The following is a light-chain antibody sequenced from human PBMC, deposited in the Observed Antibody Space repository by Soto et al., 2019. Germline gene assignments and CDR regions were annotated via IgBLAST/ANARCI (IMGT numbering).Light chain of an antibody. CDR2: DVS. CDR1: SSDVGGYNY. Sequence: QSVLTQPRSVSGSPGQSVTISCTGTSSDVGGYNYVSWYQHHPGKAPKLMIHDVSKRPSGVPDRFSGSKSGNTASLTISGLQAEDEADYFCGSYAVSYSVVFGGGIKLTVL. CDR3: GSYAVSYSVV. V-gene: IGLV2-11*01. J-gene: IGLJ2*01.